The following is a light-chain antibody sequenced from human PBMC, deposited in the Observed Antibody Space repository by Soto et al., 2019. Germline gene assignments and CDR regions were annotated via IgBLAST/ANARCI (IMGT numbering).Light chain of an antibody. CDR1: QSISSW. J-gene: IGKJ2*01. Sequence: DIQMTQSPSTLSASVGDRVTIICRASQSISSWLAWYQHKPGKAPKPLIYKASTLESGVPSRFSGSGSGTEFTLTISSLQPDDFATYYCQQYSSYSYTFGQGTKLEIK. CDR2: KAS. V-gene: IGKV1-5*03. CDR3: QQYSSYSYT.